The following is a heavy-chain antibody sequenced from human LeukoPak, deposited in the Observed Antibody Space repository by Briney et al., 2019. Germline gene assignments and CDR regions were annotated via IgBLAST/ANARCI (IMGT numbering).Heavy chain of an antibody. J-gene: IGHJ4*02. V-gene: IGHV4-59*12. Sequence: SETLSLTCTVSGGSISSYYWSWIRQPPGKGLEWIGYIYYSGSTNYNPSLKSRVTISADTPKNQFSLKLSSTTAADTAVYYCARAPVATPSEFDYWGQGTLVTVSS. CDR2: IYYSGST. D-gene: IGHD5-12*01. CDR3: ARAPVATPSEFDY. CDR1: GGSISSYY.